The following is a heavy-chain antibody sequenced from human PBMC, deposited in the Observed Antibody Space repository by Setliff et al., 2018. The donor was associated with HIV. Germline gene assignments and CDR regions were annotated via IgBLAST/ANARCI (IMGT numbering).Heavy chain of an antibody. CDR1: GLPFYNYW. D-gene: IGHD6-13*01. J-gene: IGHJ4*02. CDR3: ATQTGFYNSHWYDY. V-gene: IGHV3-7*01. CDR2: IKQDGSDM. Sequence: ETLSLSCVASGLPFYNYWMTWLRRAPGRGLEWVANIKQDGSDMRYIESVKGRFTIFRDNAKNSVFLQMNSLRAEDTGVYYCATQTGFYNSHWYDYWGQGTMVTVSS.